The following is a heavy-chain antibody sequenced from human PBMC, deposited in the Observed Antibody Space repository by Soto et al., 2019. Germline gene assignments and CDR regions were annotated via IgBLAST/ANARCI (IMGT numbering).Heavy chain of an antibody. CDR2: ISGSGGST. CDR1: GFTFSSYA. Sequence: PGGSLRLSCAASGFTFSSYAMNWVRQAPGKGLEWVSAISGSGGSTYYADSVRGRFTISRDNSKNTLYLQMNSLRAEDTAVYYCAKGAIVGATTFLNPFDYWGQGTLVTVSS. CDR3: AKGAIVGATTFLNPFDY. V-gene: IGHV3-23*01. J-gene: IGHJ4*02. D-gene: IGHD1-26*01.